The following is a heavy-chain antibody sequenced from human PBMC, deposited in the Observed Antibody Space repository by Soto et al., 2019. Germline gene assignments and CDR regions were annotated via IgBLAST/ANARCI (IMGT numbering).Heavy chain of an antibody. CDR1: GYTFTSYG. Sequence: QVQLVQSGAEVKKPGASVKVSCKASGYTFTSYGISWVRQAPGQGLEWMGWISAYNGNTNYAQKLQGRVTMTTDTSMSTAYIELRSVRSDSTAVYYCARDGIAVALGYYWGQGTLVTVSS. V-gene: IGHV1-18*01. D-gene: IGHD6-19*01. CDR2: ISAYNGNT. J-gene: IGHJ4*02. CDR3: ARDGIAVALGYY.